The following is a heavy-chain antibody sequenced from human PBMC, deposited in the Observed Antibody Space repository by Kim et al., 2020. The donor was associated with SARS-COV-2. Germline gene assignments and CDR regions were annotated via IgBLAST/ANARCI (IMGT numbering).Heavy chain of an antibody. D-gene: IGHD2-2*01. V-gene: IGHV3-23*01. CDR3: AKESSYCSSATCYLFDY. J-gene: IGHJ4*02. Sequence: GGSLRLSCAASELTFSSYAMSWVRQAPGKGLEWVSAISASGGSTYYADSVKGRFTISRDNSKNTLYLQMNSLRADDTAVYYCAKESSYCSSATCYLFDYWGQGTLVTVSS. CDR2: ISASGGST. CDR1: ELTFSSYA.